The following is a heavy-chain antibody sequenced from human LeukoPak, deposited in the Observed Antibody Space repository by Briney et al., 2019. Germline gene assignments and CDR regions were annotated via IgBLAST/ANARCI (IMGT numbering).Heavy chain of an antibody. CDR3: TRGGPVAGTHKYFQH. V-gene: IGHV1-8*01. CDR1: GYTFTSYD. J-gene: IGHJ1*01. D-gene: IGHD6-19*01. Sequence: VASVTVSCTASGYTFTSYDINWVRQATGQGLEWMGWLNPNNGNADYAQKFQGRVTLTRNTSISTAYMELSSLRSEDTAVYYCTRGGPVAGTHKYFQHWGQGTLVTVSS. CDR2: LNPNNGNA.